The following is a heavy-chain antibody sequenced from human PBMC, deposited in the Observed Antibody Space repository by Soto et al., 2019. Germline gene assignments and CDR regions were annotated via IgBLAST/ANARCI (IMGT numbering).Heavy chain of an antibody. CDR2: IYYSGST. CDR1: GGSISSYY. CDR3: ARHSITIFGVVPGGAFDI. D-gene: IGHD3-3*01. J-gene: IGHJ3*02. V-gene: IGHV4-59*01. Sequence: PSETLSLTCTVSGGSISSYYWSWIRQPPGKGLEWIGYIYYSGSTNYNPSLKSRVTISVDTSKNQFSLKLSSVTAADTAVYYCARHSITIFGVVPGGAFDIWGQGTMVT.